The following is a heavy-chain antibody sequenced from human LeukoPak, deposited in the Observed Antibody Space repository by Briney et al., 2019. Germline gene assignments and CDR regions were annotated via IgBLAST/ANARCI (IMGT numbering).Heavy chain of an antibody. D-gene: IGHD2-8*01. Sequence: ASVKVSCKVSGYTLTELSMHWVRQAPGKGLEWMGGFDPEDGETIYAQKFQGRVAMTEDTSTDTAYMELSSLRSEDTAVYYCATGRIMVYAYDFDYWGQGTLVTVSS. CDR1: GYTLTELS. V-gene: IGHV1-24*01. J-gene: IGHJ4*02. CDR3: ATGRIMVYAYDFDY. CDR2: FDPEDGET.